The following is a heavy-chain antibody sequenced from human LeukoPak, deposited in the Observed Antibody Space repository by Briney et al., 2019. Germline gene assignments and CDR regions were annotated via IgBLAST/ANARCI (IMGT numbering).Heavy chain of an antibody. D-gene: IGHD2-15*01. V-gene: IGHV1-18*04. CDR1: GYTFTSYY. CDR3: ARVEGRGYCSGGSCYTGAFDI. J-gene: IGHJ3*02. CDR2: ISAYNGNT. Sequence: ASVKVSCKASGYTFTSYYMHWVRQAPGQGLEWMGWISAYNGNTNYAQKLQGRVTMTTDTSTSTAYMELRSLRSDDTAVYYCARVEGRGYCSGGSCYTGAFDIWGQGTMVTVSS.